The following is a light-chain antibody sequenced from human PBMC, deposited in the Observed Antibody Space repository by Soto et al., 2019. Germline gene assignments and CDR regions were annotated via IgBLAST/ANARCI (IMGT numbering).Light chain of an antibody. CDR1: SSSIGAGYD. V-gene: IGLV1-40*01. CDR2: ANI. J-gene: IGLJ1*01. Sequence: QAVVTQSPSVSGAPGQRVTISCTGSSSSIGAGYDVHWYQQLPGTAPKLLIFANINRPSGVPDRFSGSKSGTSASLAITGLRAEDEADYYCQSYDSSLSGYVFGTGTKLTVL. CDR3: QSYDSSLSGYV.